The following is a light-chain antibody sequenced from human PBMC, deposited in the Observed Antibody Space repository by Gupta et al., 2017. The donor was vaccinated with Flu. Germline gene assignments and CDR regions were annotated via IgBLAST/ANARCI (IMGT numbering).Light chain of an antibody. V-gene: IGKV1-39*01. CDR3: QQTYATPPDT. CDR2: AAS. Sequence: DSVTITCRASQSISRSLNWYQQRPGKAPKLLIYAASSLQSGVPSRFSGSGSGTDFTLTISSLQPEDSATYYCQQTYATPPDTFGQGTRVQIK. J-gene: IGKJ1*01. CDR1: QSISRS.